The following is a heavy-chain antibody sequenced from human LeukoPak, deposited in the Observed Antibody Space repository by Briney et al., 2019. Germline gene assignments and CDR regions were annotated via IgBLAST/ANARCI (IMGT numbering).Heavy chain of an antibody. CDR3: ARRDVYSSGWHFDY. Sequence: SETLSLTCTVSGGSISSYYWSWIRQPPGKGLEWIGYIYYSGSTNYNPSLKSRVTISVDTSKNQFSLKLSSVTAADTAVYYCARRDVYSSGWHFDYWGQGTLVTVSS. CDR1: GGSISSYY. CDR2: IYYSGST. D-gene: IGHD6-19*01. J-gene: IGHJ4*02. V-gene: IGHV4-59*08.